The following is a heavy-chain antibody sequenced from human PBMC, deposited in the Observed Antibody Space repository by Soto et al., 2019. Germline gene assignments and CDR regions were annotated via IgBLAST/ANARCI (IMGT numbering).Heavy chain of an antibody. V-gene: IGHV1-18*01. CDR3: ARDPYHVLMVNAPNLYGMDV. CDR1: GYTFTTYD. J-gene: IGHJ6*02. D-gene: IGHD2-8*01. CDR2: ISTYNGNT. Sequence: QVQLVQSGXXXKKPXXXXXVSCXASGYTFTTYDISWVRQAPGQGLEWMXRISTYNGNTNYPQSLQGRLTMTTDTSPPPANMELRNLRSDDTAVYYCARDPYHVLMVNAPNLYGMDVWGQGTTVTVSS.